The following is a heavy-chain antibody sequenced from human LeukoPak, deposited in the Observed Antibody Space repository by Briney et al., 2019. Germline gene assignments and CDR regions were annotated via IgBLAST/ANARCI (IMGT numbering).Heavy chain of an antibody. Sequence: SETLSLTCTVSGGSINGYYWTWIRQPPGEGLEWTGYIHYTGSSNYNPSVKSRVTISVGTSKNQFSLRLTSVTAADTAVYYCARLKVGANDAYDIWGQGTMVTVSS. CDR3: ARLKVGANDAYDI. CDR1: GGSINGYY. CDR2: IHYTGSS. V-gene: IGHV4-59*08. J-gene: IGHJ3*02. D-gene: IGHD1-26*01.